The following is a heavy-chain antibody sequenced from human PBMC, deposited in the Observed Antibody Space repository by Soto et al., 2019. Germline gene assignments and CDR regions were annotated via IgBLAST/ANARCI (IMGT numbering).Heavy chain of an antibody. J-gene: IGHJ4*02. D-gene: IGHD4-17*01. CDR2: IYYNRST. V-gene: IGHV4-39*01. CDR3: AMTTGTCRGYFDF. CDR1: GASMTSSSYF. Sequence: SETLSLTCTISGASMTSSSYFWGFVRQPPGLGLEWIGTIYYNRSTYYSTSLKSRVAISVDTSKNLFSLSLRSVTAADTAMYSYAMTTGTCRGYFDFWGQGALVTVSS.